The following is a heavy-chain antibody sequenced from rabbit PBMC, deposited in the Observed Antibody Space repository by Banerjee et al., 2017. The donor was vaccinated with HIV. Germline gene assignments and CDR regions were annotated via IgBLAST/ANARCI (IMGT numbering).Heavy chain of an antibody. CDR1: GFSFSSSYY. Sequence: QSLEESGGGLVQPEGSLTLTCKASGFSFSSSYYMCWVRQAPGKGLEWIGCIYNGDGSTYYASWAKGRFTISKTSSTTVTLQMTSLTAADTATYFCARSNDWGLEYFHLWGPGTLVTVS. CDR3: ARSNDWGLEYFHL. J-gene: IGHJ4*01. D-gene: IGHD4-1*01. CDR2: IYNGDGST. V-gene: IGHV1S40*01.